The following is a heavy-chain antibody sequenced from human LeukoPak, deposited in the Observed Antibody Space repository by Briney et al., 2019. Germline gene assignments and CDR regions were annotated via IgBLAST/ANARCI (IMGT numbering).Heavy chain of an antibody. D-gene: IGHD3-3*01. J-gene: IGHJ6*02. CDR1: GDSINSGGYY. V-gene: IGHV4-31*03. Sequence: SETLSLTCTVSGDSINSGGYYWTWIRQFPGKGPEWIGYIYHSGDTYYNPSLKSRLVMSVDTSNNQFPLALSSVTAADTALYYCARAGVGRRYFFGLDVWGPGTTVTVSS. CDR2: IYHSGDT. CDR3: ARAGVGRRYFFGLDV.